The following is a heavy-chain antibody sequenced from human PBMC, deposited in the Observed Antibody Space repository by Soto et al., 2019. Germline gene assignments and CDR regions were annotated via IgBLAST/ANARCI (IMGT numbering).Heavy chain of an antibody. D-gene: IGHD2-2*01. CDR2: IIPILGIA. CDR3: ARVYCNSTGCRLDWYDP. Sequence: SVKVSCKASGGTFSSYTISWVRQAPGQGLEWMGRIIPILGIANYAQKFQGRVTITADKSTSTAYMELSSLRSEDTAVYYCARVYCNSTGCRLDWYDPWGRGTLVTVSS. V-gene: IGHV1-69*02. CDR1: GGTFSSYT. J-gene: IGHJ5*02.